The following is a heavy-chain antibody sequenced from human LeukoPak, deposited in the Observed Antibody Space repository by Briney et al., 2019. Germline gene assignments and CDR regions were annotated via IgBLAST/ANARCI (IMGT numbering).Heavy chain of an antibody. CDR1: GFTFSSYA. D-gene: IGHD3-10*01. J-gene: IGHJ4*02. CDR2: ISAGGGT. Sequence: GGSLRLSCAASGFTFSSYAMSWVRQAPGKGLEWVSTISAGGGTYYADSVKGRFTISRDNAKNTLYLQMNSLRAEDTAVYYCARGDSGSYPYWGQGTLVTVSS. V-gene: IGHV3-23*01. CDR3: ARGDSGSYPY.